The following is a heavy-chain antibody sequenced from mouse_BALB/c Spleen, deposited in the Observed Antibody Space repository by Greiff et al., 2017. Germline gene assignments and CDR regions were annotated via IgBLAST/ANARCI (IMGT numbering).Heavy chain of an antibody. CDR1: GYTFTSYY. CDR2: IYPGDGST. Sequence: VQLVESGPELVKPGASVKMSCKASGYTFTSYYIHWVKQRPGQGLEWIGWIYPGDGSTKYNEKFKGKTTLTADKSSSTAYMLLSSLTSEDSAIYFCARQDYYGSSYAMDYWGQGTSVTVSS. D-gene: IGHD1-1*01. V-gene: IGHV1S56*01. CDR3: ARQDYYGSSYAMDY. J-gene: IGHJ4*01.